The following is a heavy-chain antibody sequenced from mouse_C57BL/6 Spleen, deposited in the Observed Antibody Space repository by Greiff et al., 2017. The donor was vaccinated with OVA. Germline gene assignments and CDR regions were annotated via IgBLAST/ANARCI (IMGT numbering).Heavy chain of an antibody. J-gene: IGHJ2*01. CDR2: IYPGDGDT. D-gene: IGHD2-2*01. CDR3: ARVWLRHYFDY. CDR1: GYAFSSSW. Sequence: QVQLQQSGPELVKPGASVKISCKASGYAFSSSWMNWVKQRPGKGLEWIGRIYPGDGDTNYNGKFKGKATLTADKSSSTAYMQLSSLTSEDSAVYFCARVWLRHYFDYWGQGTTLTVSS. V-gene: IGHV1-82*01.